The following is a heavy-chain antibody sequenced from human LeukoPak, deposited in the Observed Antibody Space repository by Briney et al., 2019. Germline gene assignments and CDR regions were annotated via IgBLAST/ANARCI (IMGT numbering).Heavy chain of an antibody. CDR2: IYYSGST. V-gene: IGHV4-59*12. CDR3: ARTGEMVYASYGGVYY. Sequence: KTSETLSLTCTVSGGSISSYYWSWIRQPPGKGLEWIGYIYYSGSTNYNPSLKSRVTISVDTSKNQFSLKLSSVTAADTAVYYCARTGEMVYASYGGVYYWGQGTLVTVSS. J-gene: IGHJ4*02. D-gene: IGHD2-8*01. CDR1: GGSISSYY.